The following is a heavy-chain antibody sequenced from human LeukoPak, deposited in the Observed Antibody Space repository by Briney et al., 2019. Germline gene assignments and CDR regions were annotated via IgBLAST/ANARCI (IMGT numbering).Heavy chain of an antibody. V-gene: IGHV4-59*08. CDR1: GGSISSYY. J-gene: IGHJ6*02. CDR3: ASGRKYSSSFYYYGMDV. Sequence: SETLSLTCTVSGGSISSYYWSWIRQPPGKGLEWIGYIYYSGSTNYNPSLKSRVTISVDTSKNQFSLKLSSVTAADTAVYYCASGRKYSSSFYYYGMDVWGQGTLVTVSS. D-gene: IGHD6-6*01. CDR2: IYYSGST.